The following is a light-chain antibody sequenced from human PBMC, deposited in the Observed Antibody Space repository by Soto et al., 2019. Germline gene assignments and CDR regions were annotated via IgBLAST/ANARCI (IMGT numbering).Light chain of an antibody. CDR2: DVT. V-gene: IGLV2-11*01. CDR1: SSDLGGYNY. CDR3: NSYTTTTTYV. Sequence: QSALTQPRSVSGSPGQSVTISCSGTSSDLGGYNYVSWYQHHPGKAPKLMIYDVTLRPSGVPDRFSGSKSGNTASLTISGLQAEDEADYYCNSYTTTTTYVFGTGTKV. J-gene: IGLJ1*01.